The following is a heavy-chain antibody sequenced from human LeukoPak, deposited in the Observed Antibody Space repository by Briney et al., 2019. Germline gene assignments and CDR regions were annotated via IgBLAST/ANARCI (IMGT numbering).Heavy chain of an antibody. CDR3: ARPISWARGAFDI. V-gene: IGHV4-38-2*01. J-gene: IGHJ3*02. Sequence: SETLSLTCAVSGYSISSGYYWGWIRQPPGEGLEWIGSIYHSGSTYYNPSLKSRVTISVDTSKNQFSLKLSSVTAADTAVYYCARPISWARGAFDIWGQGTMVTVSS. CDR1: GYSISSGYY. D-gene: IGHD1-26*01. CDR2: IYHSGST.